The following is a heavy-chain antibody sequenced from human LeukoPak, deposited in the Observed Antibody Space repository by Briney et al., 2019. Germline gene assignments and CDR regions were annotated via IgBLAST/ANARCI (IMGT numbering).Heavy chain of an antibody. CDR1: GFTFSSYG. CDR2: ISYDGSNK. CDR3: AKPHGVEMATIS. D-gene: IGHD5-24*01. Sequence: GSLRLSCAASGFTFSSYGMHWVRQAPGKGLEWVAVISYDGSNKYYADSVKGRFTISRDNSKNTLYLQMNSLRAEDTAVYYCAKPHGVEMATISWGQGTLVTVSS. J-gene: IGHJ4*02. V-gene: IGHV3-30*18.